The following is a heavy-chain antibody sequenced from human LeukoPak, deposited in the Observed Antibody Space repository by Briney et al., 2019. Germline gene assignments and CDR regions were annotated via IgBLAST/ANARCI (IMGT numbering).Heavy chain of an antibody. D-gene: IGHD3-22*01. CDR2: FDPEDGET. V-gene: IGHV1-24*01. J-gene: IGHJ4*02. CDR1: GDTLTELS. Sequence: GASVKVSCKVSGDTLTELSMHWVRQAPGKGLEWMGGFDPEDGETIYAQKFQGRVTMTEDTSTDTAYMELSSLRSEDTAVYYCARPFSSGYSIHFDYWGQGTLVTVSS. CDR3: ARPFSSGYSIHFDY.